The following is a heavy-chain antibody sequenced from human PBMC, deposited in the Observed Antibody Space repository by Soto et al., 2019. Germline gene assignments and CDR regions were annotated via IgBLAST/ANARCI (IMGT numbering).Heavy chain of an antibody. V-gene: IGHV3-15*01. Sequence: GGSLRLSCAASGFTFSNAWMSWVRQAPGKGLEWVGRIKSKTDGGTTDYAAPVKCRFTISRDDSKNTLYLQMNSLKTADTAVYYCTTDFGTTGTTYAFDIWGQGTMVTVSS. J-gene: IGHJ3*02. CDR2: IKSKTDGGTT. D-gene: IGHD1-1*01. CDR1: GFTFSNAW. CDR3: TTDFGTTGTTYAFDI.